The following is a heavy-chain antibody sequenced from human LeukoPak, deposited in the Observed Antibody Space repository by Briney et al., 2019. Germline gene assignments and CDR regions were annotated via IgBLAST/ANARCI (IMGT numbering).Heavy chain of an antibody. V-gene: IGHV3-9*01. J-gene: IGHJ4*02. D-gene: IGHD3-3*01. CDR2: ISWNSGSM. Sequence: SLRLSCAASGFTFDDYAMHWVRQAPGKGLEWVSGISWNSGSMDYADSVKGRFTISRDNAKNSLYLQMNSLRAEDTALYYCARVTLQAYYDFWSGRWGQGTLVTVSS. CDR1: GFTFDDYA. CDR3: ARVTLQAYYDFWSGR.